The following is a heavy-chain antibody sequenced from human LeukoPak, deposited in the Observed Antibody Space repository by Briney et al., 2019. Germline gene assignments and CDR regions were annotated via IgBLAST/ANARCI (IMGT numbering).Heavy chain of an antibody. CDR2: IYHSGST. CDR1: GGSISSGGYY. J-gene: IGHJ4*02. V-gene: IGHV4-30-2*01. D-gene: IGHD2-8*01. Sequence: PSETLSLTCTVSGGSISSGGYYWSWIRQPPGKGLEWIGYIYHSGSTYYNPSLKSRVTISVDRSKNQFSLKLSSVTAADTAVYYCARHPKGYCTNGVCYFDYWGQGTLVTVSS. CDR3: ARHPKGYCTNGVCYFDY.